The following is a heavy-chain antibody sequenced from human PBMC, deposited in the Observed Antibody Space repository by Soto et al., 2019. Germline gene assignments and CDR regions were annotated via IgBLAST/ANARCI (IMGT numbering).Heavy chain of an antibody. CDR1: GFTFSSYW. D-gene: IGHD2-15*01. CDR2: INSDGSST. J-gene: IGHJ4*02. CDR3: ARGHCSGGSFYDYFDY. Sequence: EVQLVESGGGLVQPGGSLRLSCAASGFTFSSYWMHWVRQAPGKGLVWVSRINSDGSSTSYAASVKGRFTISRDNAKNTLYLQMNSLRAEDTAVYYCARGHCSGGSFYDYFDYWGQGTLVTVSS. V-gene: IGHV3-74*01.